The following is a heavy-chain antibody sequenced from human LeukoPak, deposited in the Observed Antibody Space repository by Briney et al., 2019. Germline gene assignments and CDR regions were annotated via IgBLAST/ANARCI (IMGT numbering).Heavy chain of an antibody. Sequence: GGSLRLSCATSGFIFSTYALSWVRQAPGKGLEWVSGISGSGGNTYYADSVKGRFTISRDTSKNTVCLQMNSLRAEDTAVYYCAKHGPGGAAVPFGYTGQGTLVIVSS. J-gene: IGHJ4*02. CDR3: AKHGPGGAAVPFGY. V-gene: IGHV3-23*01. CDR1: GFIFSTYA. CDR2: ISGSGGNT. D-gene: IGHD6-13*01.